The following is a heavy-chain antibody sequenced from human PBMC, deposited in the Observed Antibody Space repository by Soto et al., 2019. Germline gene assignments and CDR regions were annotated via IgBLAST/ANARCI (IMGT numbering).Heavy chain of an antibody. Sequence: PGGSLRLSCAASGFTFSSYSMNWVRQAPGKGLEWVSSISSSSSYIYYADSVKGRFTISRDNAKNSLYLQMNSLRAEDTAVYYCARERGIYPTGTSSLLGAFDIWGQGTMVTVSS. J-gene: IGHJ3*02. CDR3: ARERGIYPTGTSSLLGAFDI. V-gene: IGHV3-21*01. CDR2: ISSSSSYI. CDR1: GFTFSSYS. D-gene: IGHD2-2*01.